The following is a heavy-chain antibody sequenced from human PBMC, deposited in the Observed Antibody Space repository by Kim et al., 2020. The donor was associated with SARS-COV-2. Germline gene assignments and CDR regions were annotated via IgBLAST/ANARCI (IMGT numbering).Heavy chain of an antibody. Sequence: GESLKISCKGSGYSFTSYWIGWVRQMPGKGLEWMGIIYPGDSDTRYSPSFQGQVTISADKSISTAYLQWSSLKASDTAMYYCARRAEYYSGSYYREEAYYFDYWGQGTLVTVSS. V-gene: IGHV5-51*01. CDR1: GYSFTSYW. J-gene: IGHJ4*02. D-gene: IGHD1-26*01. CDR3: ARRAEYYSGSYYREEAYYFDY. CDR2: IYPGDSDT.